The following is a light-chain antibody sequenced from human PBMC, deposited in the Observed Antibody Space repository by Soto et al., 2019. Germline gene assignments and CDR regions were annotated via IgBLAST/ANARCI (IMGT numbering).Light chain of an antibody. CDR2: QAS. Sequence: DIQMTQSPSTLSASVGVRVTITCRASQSVRNWLAWYLQSAGTAPKLLIYQASTLESGVPSRFSGSGSGTEFTLTISSLQPDDVGTYYCQQYSTYPWTFGQGTKVELK. CDR1: QSVRNW. V-gene: IGKV1-5*03. J-gene: IGKJ1*01. CDR3: QQYSTYPWT.